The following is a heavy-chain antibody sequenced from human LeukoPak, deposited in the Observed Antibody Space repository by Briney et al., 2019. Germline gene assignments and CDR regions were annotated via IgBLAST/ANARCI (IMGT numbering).Heavy chain of an antibody. V-gene: IGHV4-38-2*01. CDR2: VYHSGST. D-gene: IGHD7-27*01. Sequence: PSETLSLTCAVSSYSISSGYYWGWIRQPPGKGLEWIGTVYHSGSTYYNPSLKSRVTISPDTSKNQISLRLSSVTAADTAVYYCARGRSLGIYDHWGQGTLVTVSS. J-gene: IGHJ5*02. CDR1: SYSISSGYY. CDR3: ARGRSLGIYDH.